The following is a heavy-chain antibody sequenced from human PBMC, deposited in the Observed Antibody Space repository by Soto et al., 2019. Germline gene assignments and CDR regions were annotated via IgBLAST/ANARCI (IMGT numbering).Heavy chain of an antibody. CDR1: GGTFSSYA. Sequence: QVQLVQSGAEVKKPGSSVKVSCKASGGTFSSYAISWVRQAPGQGLEWMGGIIPIFGTANYAQKFQGRVTITADESTSTAYMELTSLSSEDTAVYYCAQTGTPQIIYYSYGMDVWGQGTTVTVSS. D-gene: IGHD1-1*01. V-gene: IGHV1-69*01. CDR3: AQTGTPQIIYYSYGMDV. CDR2: IIPIFGTA. J-gene: IGHJ6*02.